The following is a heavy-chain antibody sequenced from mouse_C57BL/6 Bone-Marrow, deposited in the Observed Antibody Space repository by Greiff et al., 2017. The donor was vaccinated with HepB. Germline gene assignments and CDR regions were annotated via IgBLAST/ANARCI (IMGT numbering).Heavy chain of an antibody. CDR2: ISSGSSTI. CDR1: GFTFSDYG. V-gene: IGHV5-17*01. D-gene: IGHD2-4*01. CDR3: ARTITTYYYAMDY. Sequence: DVMLVESGGGLVKPGGSLKLSCAASGFTFSDYGMHWVRQAPEKGLEWVAYISSGSSTIYYADTVKGRFTISRDNAKNTLFLQMTRLRSEDTAMYYCARTITTYYYAMDYWGQGTSVTVSS. J-gene: IGHJ4*01.